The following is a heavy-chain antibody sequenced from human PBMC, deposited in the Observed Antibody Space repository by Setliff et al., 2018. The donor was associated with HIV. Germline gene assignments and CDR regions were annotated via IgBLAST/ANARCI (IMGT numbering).Heavy chain of an antibody. CDR2: IFYRGST. J-gene: IGHJ5*02. D-gene: IGHD3-3*01. CDR3: ARAGHYDFLGGFSAQPLDP. V-gene: IGHV4-59*06. CDR1: GGSISSYY. Sequence: SETLSLTCIVSGGSISSYYWSWIRQHPGKGLEWIGYIFYRGSTYYNPSLKSRVSLSIDTSKNYFSLKLTSVTAADTAMYFCARAGHYDFLGGFSAQPLDPWGRGSLVTVSS.